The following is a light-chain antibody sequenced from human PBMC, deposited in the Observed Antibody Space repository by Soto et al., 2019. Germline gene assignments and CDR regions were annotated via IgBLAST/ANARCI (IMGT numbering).Light chain of an antibody. CDR2: DAS. Sequence: DIQMTQSPSTLSASVGDRATITCRASQSIRYWLAWFQQKAGKAPKLLIYDASNLETGVPSRFSGRGSGTEFTLTISGLQSEDFAVYYCQQYSKWPPWTFGPGTK. J-gene: IGKJ1*01. V-gene: IGKV1-5*01. CDR1: QSIRYW. CDR3: QQYSKWPPWT.